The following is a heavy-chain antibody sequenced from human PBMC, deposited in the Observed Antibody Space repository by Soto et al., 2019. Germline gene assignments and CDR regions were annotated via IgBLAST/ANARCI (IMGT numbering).Heavy chain of an antibody. CDR1: GGSISGYY. CDR2: IYYSGST. J-gene: IGHJ4*02. CDR3: ARLPYYGDYVEY. D-gene: IGHD4-17*01. Sequence: SETLSLTCTVSGGSISGYYWSWIRQPPGKGLEWIGYIYYSGSTNYNPSLKSRVTISVDTPTNQFSLKLSSLTAAATAVYYWARLPYYGDYVEYWGQGTLVSVSS. V-gene: IGHV4-59*01.